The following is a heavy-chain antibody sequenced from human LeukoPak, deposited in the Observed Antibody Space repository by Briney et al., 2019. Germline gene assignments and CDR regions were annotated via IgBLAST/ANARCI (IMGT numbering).Heavy chain of an antibody. V-gene: IGHV3-23*01. Sequence: GGSLRLSCAASGFTFSSHVMTWVRQAPGKGLEWVSGISGSGGSTYYADSVKGRFTISRDRSKNTLYVQMNSLRAEDTAVYYCAKECGDYGDRCYFDYWGQGSLVTVSS. CDR3: AKECGDYGDRCYFDY. CDR2: ISGSGGST. J-gene: IGHJ4*02. CDR1: GFTFSSHV. D-gene: IGHD4-17*01.